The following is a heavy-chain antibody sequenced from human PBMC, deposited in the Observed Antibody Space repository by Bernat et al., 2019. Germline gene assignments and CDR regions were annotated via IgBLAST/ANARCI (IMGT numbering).Heavy chain of an antibody. J-gene: IGHJ3*02. D-gene: IGHD4-17*01. CDR3: ARGKGSDYKDAFDI. CDR1: GFNLKDYG. V-gene: IGHV3-33*01. Sequence: QGQLEESGGGVVQPGKSLRLSCATSGFNLKDYGMHWVRQAPGKGLEWVAVIWNVGSNTFYPESVRGRFTISRDNSRNTLDLQVNSLRADDTAVYYCARGKGSDYKDAFDIWGRGTEVIVSS. CDR2: IWNVGSNT.